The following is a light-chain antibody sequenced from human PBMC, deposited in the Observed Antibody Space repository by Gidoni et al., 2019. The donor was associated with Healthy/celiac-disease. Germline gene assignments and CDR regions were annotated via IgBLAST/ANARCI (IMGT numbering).Light chain of an antibody. V-gene: IGKV3-20*01. Sequence: EIVLTQSPGTLSLSPGERATLSCRASQSVSSSYLAWYQQKPGQAPRLLFYGASSRATGLPARFSGSGSGTDFTLTISRLEPEDFAVYYCQQYGSYFXLXTKLEIK. CDR1: QSVSSSY. CDR2: GAS. J-gene: IGKJ2*01. CDR3: QQYGSY.